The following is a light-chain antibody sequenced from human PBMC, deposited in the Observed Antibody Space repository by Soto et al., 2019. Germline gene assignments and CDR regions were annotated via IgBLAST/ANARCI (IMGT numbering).Light chain of an antibody. CDR3: GTWDSRLSVVV. CDR1: SSNIGNNY. V-gene: IGLV1-51*01. Sequence: QSVLTQPPSVSAAPGQKVTISCSGTSSNIGNNYVSWYQQLPGTAPKLLIYDNNERPSGIPDRFSGSKSGTSATLGITGLRTGDEGDYYCGTWDSRLSVVVFGGGTKLTVL. CDR2: DNN. J-gene: IGLJ2*01.